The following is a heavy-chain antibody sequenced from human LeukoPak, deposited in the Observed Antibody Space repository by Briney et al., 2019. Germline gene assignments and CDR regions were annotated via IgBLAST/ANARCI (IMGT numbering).Heavy chain of an antibody. D-gene: IGHD5-18*01. CDR1: GFTFSNYY. Sequence: GGSLRISCAASGFTFSNYYMSWIRQAPGAGLQWVSYISSTGSTIYYADSVKGRFTISRDNAKNSLYLQMNSLRAEDTAVYYCARPGYSYGYDGYWGQGTLVTVSS. CDR2: ISSTGSTI. CDR3: ARPGYSYGYDGY. V-gene: IGHV3-11*01. J-gene: IGHJ4*02.